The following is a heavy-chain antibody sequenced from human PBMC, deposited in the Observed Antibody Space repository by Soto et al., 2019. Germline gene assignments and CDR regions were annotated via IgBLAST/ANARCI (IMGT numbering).Heavy chain of an antibody. J-gene: IGHJ4*02. CDR2: IVVGSGNT. D-gene: IGHD5-12*01. Sequence: GASGKVSCKASGFTFTNSAVQWVRQARGQRLERIGWIVVGSGNTNYAQKFQERVTITRDMSTSTVYMELSSLRSEDMAVYYCARANRGCLQLLDYWGQGTQVTVSS. V-gene: IGHV1-58*01. CDR1: GFTFTNSA. CDR3: ARANRGCLQLLDY.